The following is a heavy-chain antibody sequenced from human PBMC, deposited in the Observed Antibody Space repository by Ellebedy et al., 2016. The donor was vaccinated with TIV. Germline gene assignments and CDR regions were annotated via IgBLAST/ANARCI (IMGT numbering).Heavy chain of an antibody. CDR3: ARDLEYSGYDLGYYFDY. D-gene: IGHD5-12*01. Sequence: AASVKVSCKASGGTFSSYAISWVRQAPGQGLEWMGRIIPILGIANYAQKFQGRVTITADKSTSTAYMELSSLRSEDTAVYYCARDLEYSGYDLGYYFDYWGQGTLVTVSS. J-gene: IGHJ4*02. V-gene: IGHV1-69*04. CDR2: IIPILGIA. CDR1: GGTFSSYA.